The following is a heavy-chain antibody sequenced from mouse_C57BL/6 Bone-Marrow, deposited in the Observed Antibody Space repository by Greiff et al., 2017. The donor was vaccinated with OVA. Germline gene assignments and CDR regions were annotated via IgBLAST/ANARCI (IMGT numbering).Heavy chain of an antibody. CDR3: ARDGCSPPDY. CDR1: GFNFSSYA. V-gene: IGHV5-4*01. Sequence: DVMLVESGGGLVKPGGSLKLSCAASGFNFSSYAMSWVRQTPDKRLEWVATISDGGSYNYYPDNVTGRFTISRDNAKHNLYLQMRPLKSYATSMYYCARDGCSPPDYWGQGTTLTVSS. CDR2: ISDGGSYN. J-gene: IGHJ2*01.